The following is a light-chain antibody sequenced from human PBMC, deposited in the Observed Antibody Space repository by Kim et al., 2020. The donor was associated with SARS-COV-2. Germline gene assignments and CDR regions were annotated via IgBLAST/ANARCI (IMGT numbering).Light chain of an antibody. V-gene: IGKV3-20*01. J-gene: IGKJ4*01. Sequence: EIVLTQSPGTLSLSPGERATLSCGASQSVSRSYLAWYQHKPGQAPRLLIYGASSRATGIPDRFSGSGSGTDFTLTISRLEPEDFAVYYCQQYGASPLTFGGGTKLEIK. CDR2: GAS. CDR1: QSVSRSY. CDR3: QQYGASPLT.